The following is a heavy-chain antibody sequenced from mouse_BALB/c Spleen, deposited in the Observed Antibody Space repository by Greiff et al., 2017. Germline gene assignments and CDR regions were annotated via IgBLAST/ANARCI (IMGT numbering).Heavy chain of an antibody. CDR1: GYTFTDYA. CDR2: ISTYYGDA. V-gene: IGHV1S137*01. Sequence: QVQLQQSGAELVRPGVSVKISCKGSGYTFTDYAMHWVKQSHAKSLEWIGVISTYYGDASYNQKFKGKATMTVDKSSSTAYMELARLTSEDSAIYYCALITGRGYFDVWGAGTTVTVSS. CDR3: ALITGRGYFDV. D-gene: IGHD1-1*01. J-gene: IGHJ1*01.